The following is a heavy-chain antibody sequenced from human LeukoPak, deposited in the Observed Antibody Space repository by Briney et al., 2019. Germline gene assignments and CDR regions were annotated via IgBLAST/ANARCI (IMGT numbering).Heavy chain of an antibody. CDR1: GGSISSSNW. CDR2: IYHSGST. Sequence: PSGTLSLTCAVSGGSISSSNWWSWVRQPPGQGLEWIGEIYHSGSTNYNPSLKSRVTISVDTSKNQFSLKLSSVTAADTAVYYCARGGWWDPLLPRDYYYGMDVWGQGTTVTVSS. CDR3: ARGGWWDPLLPRDYYYGMDV. J-gene: IGHJ6*02. D-gene: IGHD2-15*01. V-gene: IGHV4-4*02.